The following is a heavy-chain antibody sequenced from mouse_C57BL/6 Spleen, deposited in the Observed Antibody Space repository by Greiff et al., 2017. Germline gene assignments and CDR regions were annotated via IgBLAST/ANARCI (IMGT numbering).Heavy chain of an antibody. D-gene: IGHD1-1*01. CDR2: IDPANGNT. CDR1: GFNIKNTY. Sequence: EVQRVESVAELVRPGASVKLSCTASGFNIKNTYMHWVKQRPEQGLEWIGRIDPANGNTKYAPKFQGKATIIADTSSNTAYLQLSSLTSEDTVIYYWASNPNYYGSSFDYWGQGTTLTVSS. J-gene: IGHJ2*01. V-gene: IGHV14-3*01. CDR3: ASNPNYYGSSFDY.